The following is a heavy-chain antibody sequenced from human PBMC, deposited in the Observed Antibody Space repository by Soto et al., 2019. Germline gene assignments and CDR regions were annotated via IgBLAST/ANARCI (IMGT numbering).Heavy chain of an antibody. D-gene: IGHD6-19*01. J-gene: IGHJ4*02. CDR3: ATVSAGYSSGWYYFDY. Sequence: QVPLVQSGAEVKKPGASVKVSCKVSGYTLTELSMHWVRQAPGKGLEWMGGFDPEDGETIYAQKFQGRVTMTEDTSTDTAYMELSSLRSEDTAVYYCATVSAGYSSGWYYFDYWGQGTLVTVSS. V-gene: IGHV1-24*01. CDR1: GYTLTELS. CDR2: FDPEDGET.